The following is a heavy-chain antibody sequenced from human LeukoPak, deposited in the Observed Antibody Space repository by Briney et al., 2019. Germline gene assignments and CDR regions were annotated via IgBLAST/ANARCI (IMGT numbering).Heavy chain of an antibody. Sequence: RASVKVSCKASPCTFNAYYIQWVRQAPGQGLEWMGWINPNGGGTNYAQNFQGRLTMTRDTSISTAYLELRSLTSDDTAVYYCARDWAGYCRVGTCYSGAFDIWGQGTMVTVSS. J-gene: IGHJ3*02. CDR1: PCTFNAYY. D-gene: IGHD2-15*01. V-gene: IGHV1-2*02. CDR2: INPNGGGT. CDR3: ARDWAGYCRVGTCYSGAFDI.